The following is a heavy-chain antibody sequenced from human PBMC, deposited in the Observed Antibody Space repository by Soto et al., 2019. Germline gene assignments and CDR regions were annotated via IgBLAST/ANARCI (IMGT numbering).Heavy chain of an antibody. CDR1: GFTFSNYG. J-gene: IGHJ4*02. Sequence: GGSLRLSCAASGFTFSNYGMRRFRQAPGKGLEWVAVIYYDGSGKYYADSVKGRFTISRDNAENSVYLEMESLRDEDTALYYCARDVDADFRTDFDYWGRGTLVTVSS. CDR2: IYYDGSGK. V-gene: IGHV3-33*01. D-gene: IGHD4-17*01. CDR3: ARDVDADFRTDFDY.